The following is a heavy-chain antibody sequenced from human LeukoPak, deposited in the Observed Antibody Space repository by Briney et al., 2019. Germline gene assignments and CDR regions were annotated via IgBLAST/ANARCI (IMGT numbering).Heavy chain of an antibody. CDR1: GGSISSYY. V-gene: IGHV4-4*07. D-gene: IGHD3-22*01. Sequence: SETLSLTCTVSGGSISSYYWSWIGRPAGKGLEWIGRIYTTGSTNYNPSLKSRVTMSVDTSKNQFSLKLSSVTAADTAVYYCARDSSGYSSWFDPWGQGTLVTVSS. J-gene: IGHJ5*02. CDR2: IYTTGST. CDR3: ARDSSGYSSWFDP.